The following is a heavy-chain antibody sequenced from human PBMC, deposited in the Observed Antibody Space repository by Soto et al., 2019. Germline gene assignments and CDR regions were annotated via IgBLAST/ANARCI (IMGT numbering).Heavy chain of an antibody. J-gene: IGHJ5*02. CDR2: INPNSGGT. CDR3: ARDYGYDFLSGYYNQIQNWFDT. V-gene: IGHV1-2*02. D-gene: IGHD3-3*01. Sequence: ASVKVSCKASGYTFTGYYMHWVRQAPGQGLEWMGWINPNSGGTNYAQKFQGRVTMTRDTSISTAYMELSRLRSDDTAVYYCARDYGYDFLSGYYNQIQNWFDTWGQGTLVTVSS. CDR1: GYTFTGYY.